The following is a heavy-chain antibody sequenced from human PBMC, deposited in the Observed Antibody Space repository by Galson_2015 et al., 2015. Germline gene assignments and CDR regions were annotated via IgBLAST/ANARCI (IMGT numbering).Heavy chain of an antibody. CDR1: GFTFSSYG. CDR3: AKLTYYDYVWGSWGDYYFDY. J-gene: IGHJ4*02. CDR2: ISYDGSNK. D-gene: IGHD3-16*01. Sequence: SLRLSCAASGFTFSSYGMHWVRQAPGKGLEWVAVISYDGSNKYYADSVKGRFTISRDNSKNTLYLQMNSLRAEDTAVYYCAKLTYYDYVWGSWGDYYFDYWGQGTLVTVSS. V-gene: IGHV3-30*18.